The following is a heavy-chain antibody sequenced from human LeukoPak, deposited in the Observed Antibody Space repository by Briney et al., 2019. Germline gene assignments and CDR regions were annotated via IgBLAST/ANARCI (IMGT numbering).Heavy chain of an antibody. Sequence: ASVKVSCKLSGNTLRELPIQWVRQAGGRGLEWMAGFDPENAEIVYAQKFQGRVTMTEDTSTNTAYMELTSLTSDDTALYYCATRGSDFWSGFDYWGQGTQVTVSS. CDR2: FDPENAEI. D-gene: IGHD3-3*01. V-gene: IGHV1-24*01. CDR3: ATRGSDFWSGFDY. J-gene: IGHJ4*02. CDR1: GNTLRELP.